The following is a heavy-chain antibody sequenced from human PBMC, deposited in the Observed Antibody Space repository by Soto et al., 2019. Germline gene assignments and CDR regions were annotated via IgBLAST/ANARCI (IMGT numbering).Heavy chain of an antibody. D-gene: IGHD6-19*01. CDR2: IYTGGST. CDR1: GGSISSYY. V-gene: IGHV4-4*07. CDR3: ARDGVGQWLASFDY. J-gene: IGHJ4*02. Sequence: QVQLQESGPGLVKPSETLSLTCTVSGGSISSYYWSWIRQPAGKGLEWIGRIYTGGSTNYNPSLKSRVTMSVDTSKNQFSLKLSSVTAADTAVYYCARDGVGQWLASFDYWGQGTLVTVSS.